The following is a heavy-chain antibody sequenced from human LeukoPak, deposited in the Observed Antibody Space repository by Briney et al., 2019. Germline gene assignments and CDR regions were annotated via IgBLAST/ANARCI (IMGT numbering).Heavy chain of an antibody. D-gene: IGHD5-24*01. CDR1: GFTFTSSA. CDR2: IVVGSGNT. CDR3: VREAGPRAWFDP. J-gene: IGHJ5*02. Sequence: SVKVSCKASGFTFTSSAMQWVRQARGQRLEWIGWIVVGSGNTNYAQKFQERVTITRDMSTSTAYMELSSLRSEDTAVYYCVREAGPRAWFDPWGQGTLVTVSS. V-gene: IGHV1-58*02.